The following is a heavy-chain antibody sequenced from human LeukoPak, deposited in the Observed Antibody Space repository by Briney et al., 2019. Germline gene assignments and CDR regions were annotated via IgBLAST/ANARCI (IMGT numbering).Heavy chain of an antibody. CDR2: IYHSGST. CDR3: ARDPGSPAAFDI. J-gene: IGHJ3*02. V-gene: IGHV4-30-2*01. CDR1: GGSISSGGYY. Sequence: PSETLSLTCTVSGGSISSGGYYWSWIRQPPGKGLEWIGYIYHSGSTYYNPSLKSRVTISVDRSKNQFSLKLSSVTAADTAVYYCARDPGSPAAFDIWGQGTMVTVSS.